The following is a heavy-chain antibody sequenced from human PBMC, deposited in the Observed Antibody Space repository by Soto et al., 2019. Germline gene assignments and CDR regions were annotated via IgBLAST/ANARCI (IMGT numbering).Heavy chain of an antibody. CDR2: ISSSSNTI. J-gene: IGHJ6*02. D-gene: IGHD3-16*01. CDR1: GFTFSSYS. V-gene: IGHV3-48*02. CDR3: VRGVLGDQTYFWYGMDV. Sequence: EVQLVETGGGMGQPGGSLRLSCAASGFTFSSYSMNWVRQAPGKGLQWISYISSSSNTIYYADSVKGRFTISRDYAKNSLYLQMNSLTDEDTAVYYCVRGVLGDQTYFWYGMDVWGQGTTVTVSS.